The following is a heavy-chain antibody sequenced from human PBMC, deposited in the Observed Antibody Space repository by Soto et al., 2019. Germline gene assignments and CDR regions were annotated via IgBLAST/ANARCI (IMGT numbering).Heavy chain of an antibody. Sequence: ELQLVESGGGLVQPGGSLRLSCASSGFTFSSNWMHWVRQTPGKGLEWVSRIKGDGTTTNYADSVRGRFTISRDNAKNTLSLQMNSPRVDDTGVYCCSRGLQGQYGLDVWGQWTTAIVSS. CDR3: SRGLQGQYGLDV. CDR2: IKGDGTTT. CDR1: GFTFSSNW. D-gene: IGHD4-4*01. V-gene: IGHV3-74*01. J-gene: IGHJ6*02.